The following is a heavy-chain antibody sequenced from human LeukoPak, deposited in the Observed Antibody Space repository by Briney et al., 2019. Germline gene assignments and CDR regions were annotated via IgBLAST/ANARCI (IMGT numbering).Heavy chain of an antibody. V-gene: IGHV1-2*02. Sequence: ASVKVSCKASGYTFTGYYMHWVRQAPGQGLEWMGWINPNSGGTNYAQKLQGRVTMTRDTSISTAYMELSRLRSDDTAVYYCAREGVYGGNPDAFDIWGQGTMVTVSS. CDR1: GYTFTGYY. CDR3: AREGVYGGNPDAFDI. J-gene: IGHJ3*02. D-gene: IGHD4-23*01. CDR2: INPNSGGT.